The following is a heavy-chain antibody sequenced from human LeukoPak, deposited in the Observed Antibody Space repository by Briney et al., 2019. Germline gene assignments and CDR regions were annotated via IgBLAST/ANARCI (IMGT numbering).Heavy chain of an antibody. V-gene: IGHV1-2*02. J-gene: IGHJ5*02. Sequence: ASVKVSCKASGYTFTGYYMYWVRQAPGQGLEWMGWINANSGGTYYAQKFQGRVTMNRDTSISTGYMELSRLRSDHTAVYYCARKEYSSSSGGFDPWGKGTMVTV. CDR1: GYTFTGYY. CDR2: INANSGGT. D-gene: IGHD6-6*01. CDR3: ARKEYSSSSGGFDP.